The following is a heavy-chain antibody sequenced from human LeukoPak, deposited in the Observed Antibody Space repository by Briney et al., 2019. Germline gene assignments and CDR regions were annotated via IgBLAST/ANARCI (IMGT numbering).Heavy chain of an antibody. J-gene: IGHJ6*02. Sequence: PSETLSHTCTVSGGSISSGSYYWSWIRQPAGKGLEWIGRICTSGSTNYNPSLKSRVTISVDTSKNQFSLKLSSVTAADTAVYYCARGLVATITSGYYYYGMDVWGQGTTVTVSS. CDR1: GGSISSGSYY. CDR2: ICTSGST. V-gene: IGHV4-61*02. CDR3: ARGLVATITSGYYYYGMDV. D-gene: IGHD5-12*01.